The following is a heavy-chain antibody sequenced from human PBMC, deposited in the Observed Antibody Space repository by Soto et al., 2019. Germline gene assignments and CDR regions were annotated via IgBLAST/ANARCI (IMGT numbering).Heavy chain of an antibody. V-gene: IGHV1-69*10. CDR1: GGTFSRHA. Sequence: ASVKVSCKASGGTFSRHAIAWVRQAPGQGLEWMGGISPTLGTATYAPKFQGRVAISADRSSNTAYMELSSLRSQDTAVYYCASERSAQYFDSWGQGTVVTVSS. J-gene: IGHJ4*02. CDR3: ASERSAQYFDS. CDR2: ISPTLGTA. D-gene: IGHD1-26*01.